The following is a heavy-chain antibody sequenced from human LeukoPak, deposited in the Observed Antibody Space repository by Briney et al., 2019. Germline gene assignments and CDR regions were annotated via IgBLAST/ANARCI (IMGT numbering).Heavy chain of an antibody. CDR3: ARESSPRGWGLLISFDY. V-gene: IGHV1-2*02. Sequence: ASVKVSCKASGYTFTGYYMHWVRQAPGQGLEWMGWINPNSGGTNYAQKFQGRVTMTRDTSISTAYMELSRLRSDDTAVYYCARESSPRGWGLLISFDYWGQGTLVTVSS. J-gene: IGHJ4*02. CDR1: GYTFTGYY. D-gene: IGHD1-26*01. CDR2: INPNSGGT.